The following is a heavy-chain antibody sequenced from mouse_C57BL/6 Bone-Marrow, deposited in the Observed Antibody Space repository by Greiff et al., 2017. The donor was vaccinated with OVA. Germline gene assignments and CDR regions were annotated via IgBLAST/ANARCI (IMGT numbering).Heavy chain of an antibody. V-gene: IGHV5-17*01. D-gene: IGHD1-1*01. CDR1: GFTFSDYG. Sequence: EVQGVESGGGLVKPGGSLKLSCAASGFTFSDYGMHWVSQAPEKGLEWVAYISSGSSTIYYADTVKGRFPISRDNAKNTLFLQMTSLRSEDTAMYYCARRAHYYGSSYAMDYWGQGTSVTVSS. CDR3: ARRAHYYGSSYAMDY. CDR2: ISSGSSTI. J-gene: IGHJ4*01.